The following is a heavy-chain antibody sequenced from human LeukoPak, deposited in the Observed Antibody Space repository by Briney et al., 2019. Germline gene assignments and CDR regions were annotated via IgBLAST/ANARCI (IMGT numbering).Heavy chain of an antibody. CDR3: ARDRDWNDAFDI. D-gene: IGHD1-1*01. Sequence: GGSLRLSCAASGFTFSSYSMNWVRQAPGKGLEWVSYISSSSSTIYYADSVKGRFTISRDNAKNTVYLQMNSLRVEDTAVYYCARDRDWNDAFDIWGQGTMVTVSS. J-gene: IGHJ3*02. V-gene: IGHV3-48*04. CDR2: ISSSSSTI. CDR1: GFTFSSYS.